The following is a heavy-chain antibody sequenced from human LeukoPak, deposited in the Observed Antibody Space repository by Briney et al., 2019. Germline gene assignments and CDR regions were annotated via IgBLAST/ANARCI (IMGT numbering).Heavy chain of an antibody. CDR3: ARQDIVLMVYASYFDY. CDR1: GGSFSGYY. Sequence: SETLSLTCAVYGGSFSGYYWSWLRQPPGKGLEWIGEINHSGSTNYNPSLKSRVTISVDTSKNQFSLKLSSVTAADTAVYYCARQDIVLMVYASYFDYWGQGTLVTVSS. V-gene: IGHV4-34*01. D-gene: IGHD2-8*01. J-gene: IGHJ4*02. CDR2: INHSGST.